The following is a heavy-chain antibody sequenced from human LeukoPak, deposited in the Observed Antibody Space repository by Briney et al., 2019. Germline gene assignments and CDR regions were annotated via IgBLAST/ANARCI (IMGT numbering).Heavy chain of an antibody. V-gene: IGHV3-74*01. Sequence: GGSQSLSRPPSGFTFGSYWMHWVRQAPGKGLVWVSRINTDGGDTIYADSVKVRFTISRDNAKNTLFLQMNSLRAEDTAVYYGARDEKIVGASGQDYWGQGTVVSVSS. CDR2: INTDGGDT. D-gene: IGHD1-26*01. J-gene: IGHJ4*02. CDR3: ARDEKIVGASGQDY. CDR1: GFTFGSYW.